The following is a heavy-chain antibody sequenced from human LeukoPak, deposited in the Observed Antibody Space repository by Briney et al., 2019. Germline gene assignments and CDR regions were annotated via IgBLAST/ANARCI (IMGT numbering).Heavy chain of an antibody. Sequence: GRSLRLSCAASGFTFSNSAMHWVRQAPGKGLEWVAVISYDGSNKYYVDSVKGRFTISRDNSKNTLYLQMDSLRPEDTVVYYCARAFSGYTYGLLRYYYFYMDVWGKGTTVTVSS. CDR3: ARAFSGYTYGLLRYYYFYMDV. CDR1: GFTFSNSA. D-gene: IGHD5-18*01. V-gene: IGHV3-30*04. J-gene: IGHJ6*03. CDR2: ISYDGSNK.